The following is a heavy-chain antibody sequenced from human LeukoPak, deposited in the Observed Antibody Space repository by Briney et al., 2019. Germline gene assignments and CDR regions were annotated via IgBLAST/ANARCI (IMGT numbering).Heavy chain of an antibody. V-gene: IGHV1-46*03. CDR2: INPSGGST. J-gene: IGHJ4*02. Sequence: ASVKVSCRASGYTFTSYYMHWLRQAPGQGLEWTGIINPSGGSTSYAQKFQGRVTMTRDTSTSTVYMELSSLRSEDTAVYYCASSIKTTVGYFDYWGQGTLVTVSS. CDR3: ASSIKTTVGYFDY. CDR1: GYTFTSYY. D-gene: IGHD4-11*01.